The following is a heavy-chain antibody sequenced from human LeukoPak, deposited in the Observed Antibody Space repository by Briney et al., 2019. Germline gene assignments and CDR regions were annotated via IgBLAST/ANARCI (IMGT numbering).Heavy chain of an antibody. CDR3: ATMRGYCSSPTCQDS. Sequence: SETLALTCIVSGDSINNKTYYWGWIRQPPGKGLEWIGNVYYSGGTYYNPSLKSRVTLSVDTSKNQFSLKLSSVTAADTAMYYCATMRGYCSSPTCQDSWGRGTLVTVSS. V-gene: IGHV4-39*07. CDR1: GDSINNKTYY. D-gene: IGHD2-2*01. CDR2: VYYSGGT. J-gene: IGHJ4*02.